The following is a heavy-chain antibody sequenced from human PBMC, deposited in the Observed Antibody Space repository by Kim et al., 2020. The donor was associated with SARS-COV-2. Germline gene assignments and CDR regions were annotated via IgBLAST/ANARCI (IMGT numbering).Heavy chain of an antibody. J-gene: IGHJ4*02. D-gene: IGHD6-6*01. V-gene: IGHV4-34*01. CDR2: T. CDR3: ARGYSSSYLDY. Sequence: TNSNPSLQSRVTISVDTSKSRFSLKLSSVTAADTAVYYCARGYSSSYLDYWGQGTLVTVSS.